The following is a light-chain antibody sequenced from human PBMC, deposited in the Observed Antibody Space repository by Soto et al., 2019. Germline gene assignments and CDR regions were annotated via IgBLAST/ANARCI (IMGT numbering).Light chain of an antibody. Sequence: QSALTQPASVSGSPGQSITISCTGTSSDVGGYNYVSWYQQHPDKAPQLMIYDVSNRPSGISDRFSGSKSGNTASLTISGLQAEDEDDYYCSSYTSTSTLVFGGGTKVTVL. CDR1: SSDVGGYNY. V-gene: IGLV2-14*03. CDR3: SSYTSTSTLV. CDR2: DVS. J-gene: IGLJ2*01.